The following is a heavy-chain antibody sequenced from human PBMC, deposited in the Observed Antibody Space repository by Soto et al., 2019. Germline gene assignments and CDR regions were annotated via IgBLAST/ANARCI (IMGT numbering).Heavy chain of an antibody. CDR1: GYTFTGYY. Sequence: GASVKVSGKASGYTFTGYYMHWVRQAPGQGLEWMGWINPNSGGTNYAQKFQGRVTMTRDTSISTAYMELSRLRSDDTAVYYCATERWSAAGTFDYWGQGTLVTVSS. CDR2: INPNSGGT. J-gene: IGHJ4*02. CDR3: ATERWSAAGTFDY. D-gene: IGHD6-13*01. V-gene: IGHV1-2*02.